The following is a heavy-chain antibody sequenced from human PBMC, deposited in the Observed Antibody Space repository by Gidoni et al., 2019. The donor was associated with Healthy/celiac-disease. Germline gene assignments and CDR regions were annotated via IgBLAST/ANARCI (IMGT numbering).Heavy chain of an antibody. J-gene: IGHJ3*02. CDR3: ARGDYYDSSGYYGTSLRFGNDAFDI. D-gene: IGHD3-22*01. V-gene: IGHV4-61*02. CDR1: GGSISSGIYS. CDR2: IYTSGST. Sequence: QVQLQESGPGLVKPSQTLSLTCTVPGGSISSGIYSWSWIRPPAGKGLEWIGRIYTSGSTNYNPALKSRVTISVDTSKNQFSLKLSSVTAADTAVYYCARGDYYDSSGYYGTSLRFGNDAFDIWGQGTMVTVSS.